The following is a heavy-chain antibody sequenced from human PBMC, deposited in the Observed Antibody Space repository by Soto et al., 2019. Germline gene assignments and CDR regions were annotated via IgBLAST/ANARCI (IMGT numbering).Heavy chain of an antibody. J-gene: IGHJ6*02. CDR2: ISWNSGSI. CDR3: AKDTNYGGMDV. V-gene: IGHV3-9*01. CDR1: GFTFDDYA. Sequence: EVQLVESGGGLVQPGRSLRLSCAASGFTFDDYAMHWVRQAPGKGLEWVSGISWNSGSIGYADSVKGRFTISRDNAKNSLHLQMNSLRAEDTALYYCAKDTNYGGMDVWGQGTTVTVSS.